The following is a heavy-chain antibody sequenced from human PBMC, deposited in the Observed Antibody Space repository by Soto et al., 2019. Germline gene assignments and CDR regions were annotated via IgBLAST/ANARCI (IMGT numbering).Heavy chain of an antibody. V-gene: IGHV3-48*03. Sequence: GGSLRLSCAASGFTFSSYEMNWVRQAPGKGLEWVSYISSSGSTIYYADSVKGRFTISRDNAKNSLYLQMNSLRAEDTAVYYCARGGRYYDFWPYGMDVWGQGTTVTVSS. J-gene: IGHJ6*02. CDR1: GFTFSSYE. D-gene: IGHD3-3*01. CDR3: ARGGRYYDFWPYGMDV. CDR2: ISSSGSTI.